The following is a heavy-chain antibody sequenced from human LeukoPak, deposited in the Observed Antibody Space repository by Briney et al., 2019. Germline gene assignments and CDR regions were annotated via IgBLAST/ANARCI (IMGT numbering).Heavy chain of an antibody. Sequence: GGSLRLSCAASGFTFSSYSMNWVRQAPGKGLEWVSSISSSSSYIYYADSVKGRFTISRDNAKNSLYLQMNSLRAEDTAVYYCATPPYGTDTYGSWFESWGQGTLVTVSS. CDR3: ATPPYGTDTYGSWFES. V-gene: IGHV3-21*01. J-gene: IGHJ5*01. D-gene: IGHD3-10*01. CDR1: GFTFSSYS. CDR2: ISSSSSYI.